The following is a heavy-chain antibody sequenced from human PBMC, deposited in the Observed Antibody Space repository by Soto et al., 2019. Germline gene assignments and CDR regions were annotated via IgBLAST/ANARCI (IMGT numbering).Heavy chain of an antibody. CDR1: GGSASSASYY. J-gene: IGHJ4*02. Sequence: PSETLSLTCTVSGGSASSASYYWSWIRQPPGKGLEWIGYVYYTGSTNYNPSLKSRVTISVDTSKNQFSLKLTSVTAADTAMHYCARAWEHLYFGCWGQGTRGTVSS. CDR2: VYYTGST. CDR3: ARAWEHLYFGC. D-gene: IGHD1-26*01. V-gene: IGHV4-61*01.